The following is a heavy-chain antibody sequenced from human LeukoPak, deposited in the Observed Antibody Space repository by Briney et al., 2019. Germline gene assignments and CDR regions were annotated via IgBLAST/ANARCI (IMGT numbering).Heavy chain of an antibody. CDR1: GFTFSSYA. CDR2: ISGSGGST. Sequence: TGGSLRLSCAASGFTFSSYAMSWVRQAPGKGLEWVSAISGSGGSTYYADSVKGRFTISRDNSKNTLYLQMNSLRAEDTALYYCAKDLSGGLHFWYFDLWGRGTLVTVSS. CDR3: AKDLSGGLHFWYFDL. V-gene: IGHV3-23*01. D-gene: IGHD3-10*02. J-gene: IGHJ2*01.